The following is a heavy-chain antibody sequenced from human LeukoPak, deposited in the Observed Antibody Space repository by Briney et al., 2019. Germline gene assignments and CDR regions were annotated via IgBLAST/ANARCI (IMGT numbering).Heavy chain of an antibody. CDR3: AREKSASPWFGELLGYFDY. V-gene: IGHV3-33*01. Sequence: GGSLRLSCAASGFTFSSYGMHWVRQAPGKGLEWVAVIWYDGSNKYYADSAKGRFTISRDNSKNTLYLQMNSLRAEDTAVYYCAREKSASPWFGELLGYFDYWGQGTLVTVSS. D-gene: IGHD3-10*01. CDR1: GFTFSSYG. J-gene: IGHJ4*02. CDR2: IWYDGSNK.